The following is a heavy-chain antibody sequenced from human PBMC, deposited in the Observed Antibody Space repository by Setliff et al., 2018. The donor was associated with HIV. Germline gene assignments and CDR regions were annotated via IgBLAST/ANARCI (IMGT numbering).Heavy chain of an antibody. J-gene: IGHJ6*03. V-gene: IGHV1-69*02. CDR1: GYTFTGYY. CDR3: VRGVQSPPHYSYYYMDV. CDR2: IIPILGVA. Sequence: PGESLKVSCKASGYTFTGYYIHWVRQAPGQGLEWMGRIIPILGVANYAQRFQGKVTITADKSTSTAYMELTSLRFDDTAMYYCVRGVQSPPHYSYYYMDVWGEGTMVTVSS. D-gene: IGHD3-10*01.